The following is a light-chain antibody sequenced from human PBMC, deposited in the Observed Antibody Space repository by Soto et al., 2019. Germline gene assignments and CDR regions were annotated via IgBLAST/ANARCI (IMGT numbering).Light chain of an antibody. Sequence: EIVMTQSPATLSVSPGERATLSCRASQSVSSNLAWYQQKPGQAPMLLIYGASTRATGIPARFSGSGSGTEFTLTIGSLQSEDFAVYYCQQYSIWPYTFGQGTKLEI. V-gene: IGKV3-15*01. CDR2: GAS. J-gene: IGKJ2*01. CDR1: QSVSSN. CDR3: QQYSIWPYT.